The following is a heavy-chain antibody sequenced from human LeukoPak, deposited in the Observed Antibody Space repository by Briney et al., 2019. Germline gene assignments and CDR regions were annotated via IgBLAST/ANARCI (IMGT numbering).Heavy chain of an antibody. CDR1: GITFSNSA. CDR2: ISYDGSNK. D-gene: IGHD4/OR15-4a*01. CDR3: ARDLVRVKGANSQGNYFDH. J-gene: IGHJ4*02. V-gene: IGHV3-30*04. Sequence: PGGSLRLSCVPSGITFSNSALNWVRQAPGKGLEWVAVISYDGSNKDYADSVKGRFTISRDNSKNTVFLLMSSLRAEDTAIYYCARDLVRVKGANSQGNYFDHWGQGTLVTVSS.